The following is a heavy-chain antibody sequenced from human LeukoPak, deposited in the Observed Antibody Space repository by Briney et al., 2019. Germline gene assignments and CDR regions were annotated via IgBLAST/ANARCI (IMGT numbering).Heavy chain of an antibody. CDR1: GGSISSYY. CDR3: ARTGTYCSSTSCYHDY. Sequence: SETLSLTCTVSGGSISSYYWSWIRQPPGKGLEWIGYIYYSGSTNHNPSLKSRVTISVDTSKNQFSLKLSSVTAADTAVYYCARTGTYCSSTSCYHDYWGQGTLVTVSS. D-gene: IGHD2-2*01. V-gene: IGHV4-59*01. CDR2: IYYSGST. J-gene: IGHJ4*02.